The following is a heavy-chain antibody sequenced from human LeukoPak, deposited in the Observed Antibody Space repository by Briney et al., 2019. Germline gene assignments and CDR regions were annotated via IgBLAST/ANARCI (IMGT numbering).Heavy chain of an antibody. CDR2: IYTSGST. Sequence: SETLSLTCTVSGGSISSGSYYWSWIRQPAGKGLEWIGRIYTSGSTNYNPSLKSRVTISVDTSKNQFSLKLSSVTAADTAVYYCAREKYNYDSSGTFDIWGQGTMVSVSS. D-gene: IGHD3-22*01. J-gene: IGHJ3*02. V-gene: IGHV4-61*02. CDR3: AREKYNYDSSGTFDI. CDR1: GGSISSGSYY.